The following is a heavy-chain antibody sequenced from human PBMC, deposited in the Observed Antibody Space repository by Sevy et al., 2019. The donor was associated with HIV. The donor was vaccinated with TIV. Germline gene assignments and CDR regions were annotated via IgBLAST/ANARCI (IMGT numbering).Heavy chain of an antibody. D-gene: IGHD6-19*01. Sequence: GGSLRLSCAASGFTFSSYGMHWVRQAPGKGLEWVAFISYDGSNKYYADSVKGRFTISRDNSKNTLYLQMNSLRAEDTAVYYCAKGRDSSGWYYYGTDVWGQGTTVTVSS. CDR1: GFTFSSYG. CDR2: ISYDGSNK. CDR3: AKGRDSSGWYYYGTDV. J-gene: IGHJ6*02. V-gene: IGHV3-30*18.